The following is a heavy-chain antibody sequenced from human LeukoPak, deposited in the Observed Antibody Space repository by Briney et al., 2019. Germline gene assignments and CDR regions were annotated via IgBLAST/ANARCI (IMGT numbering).Heavy chain of an antibody. Sequence: SETLSLTCTVSGGSISIGDYYWRWIRQPPRKGLEWFGYIYYSGSTYYNPSLKSRVTISVDTSKNQFSLKLSSVTAADTAVYYCARALSGTTEVGNWFDHWGQGTLVTVSS. D-gene: IGHD1-1*01. CDR1: GGSISIGDYY. V-gene: IGHV4-30-4*08. CDR3: ARALSGTTEVGNWFDH. CDR2: IYYSGST. J-gene: IGHJ5*02.